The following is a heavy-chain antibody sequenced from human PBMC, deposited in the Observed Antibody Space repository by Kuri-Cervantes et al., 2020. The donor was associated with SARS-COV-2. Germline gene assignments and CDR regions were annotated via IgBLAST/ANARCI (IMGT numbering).Heavy chain of an antibody. Sequence: GGSLRLSCAACGFTFSSYDMHWVRQATGKGLEWVSAIGTAGDTYYPGSVKGQFTISGENAKNSLYLQMNSLRAGDTAVYYCARDRGYCSGGSCYQHDAFDIWGQGTMVTVS. V-gene: IGHV3-13*03. D-gene: IGHD2-15*01. CDR1: GFTFSSYD. CDR2: IGTAGDT. J-gene: IGHJ3*02. CDR3: ARDRGYCSGGSCYQHDAFDI.